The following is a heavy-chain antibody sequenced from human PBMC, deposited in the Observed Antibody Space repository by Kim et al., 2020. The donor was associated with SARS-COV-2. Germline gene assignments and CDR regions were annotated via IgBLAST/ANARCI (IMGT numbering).Heavy chain of an antibody. CDR2: ISYDGSNN. Sequence: GGSLRLSCAASGFTFSSYGMHWVRQAPGKGLEWVSVISYDGSNNYYADSVKGRFTISRDNSKNTLYLQMNSLRAEDTAVYYCAKESSGIVVVTATFDYWGQGTLVTVSS. CDR3: AKESSGIVVVTATFDY. D-gene: IGHD2-21*02. J-gene: IGHJ4*02. V-gene: IGHV3-30*18. CDR1: GFTFSSYG.